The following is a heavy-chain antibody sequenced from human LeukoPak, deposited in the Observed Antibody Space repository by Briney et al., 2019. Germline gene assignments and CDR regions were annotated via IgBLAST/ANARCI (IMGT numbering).Heavy chain of an antibody. CDR3: ARVWEPTHFDY. CDR1: GFTFSNYA. D-gene: IGHD1-14*01. J-gene: IGHJ4*02. V-gene: IGHV3-64*01. CDR2: ISGNGVAT. Sequence: GGSLRLSCAASGFTFSNYAMSWVRQTPRKGLEYVSIISGNGVATHYATSVKGRFTISRDNSKNTLYLQMGSLRAEDMAVYYCARVWEPTHFDYWGQGTLVTVSS.